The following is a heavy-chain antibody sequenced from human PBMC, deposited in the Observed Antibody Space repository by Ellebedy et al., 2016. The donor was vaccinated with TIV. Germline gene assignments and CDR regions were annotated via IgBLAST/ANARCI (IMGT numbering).Heavy chain of an antibody. J-gene: IGHJ3*02. Sequence: MPSETLSLTCAVYGGSFSGYYWSWIRQPPGKGLEWIGEVNHSGSTNYNPSLKSRVTISVDTSKKQFSLNLSSVTAAETAVYYCARGSHYMRVVVFTSDAFDIWGQGTMVTVSS. CDR3: ARGSHYMRVVVFTSDAFDI. D-gene: IGHD3-22*01. CDR1: GGSFSGYY. V-gene: IGHV4-34*01. CDR2: VNHSGST.